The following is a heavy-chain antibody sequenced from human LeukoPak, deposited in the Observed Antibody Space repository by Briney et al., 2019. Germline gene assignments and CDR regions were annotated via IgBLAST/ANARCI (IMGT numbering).Heavy chain of an antibody. J-gene: IGHJ4*02. Sequence: PGGSLRLSCEASGVSVGSAYMSWVPQAPGKGLEWVSLIYSAGSTFYADSVKGRFTISRDNSKNTLYLQMKSLRAEDTAVYYCARDSSSFPNYFDYWGQGTLVTVSS. V-gene: IGHV3-53*01. CDR2: IYSAGST. D-gene: IGHD5-24*01. CDR3: ARDSSSFPNYFDY. CDR1: GVSVGSAY.